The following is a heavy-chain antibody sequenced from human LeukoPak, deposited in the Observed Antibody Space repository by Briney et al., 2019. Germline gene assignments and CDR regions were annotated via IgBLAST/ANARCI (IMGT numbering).Heavy chain of an antibody. CDR3: ATAVNVGADYYYYGMDV. Sequence: VASVKVSCKSSGYTFTSYFMHWVRQAPGQGLEWMGWINPNSGGTNYAQKFQGWVTMTRDTSISTAYVELSRLRSDDTAVYYCATAVNVGADYYYYGMDVWGQGTTVTVSS. CDR1: GYTFTSYF. J-gene: IGHJ6*02. D-gene: IGHD3-10*01. CDR2: INPNSGGT. V-gene: IGHV1-2*04.